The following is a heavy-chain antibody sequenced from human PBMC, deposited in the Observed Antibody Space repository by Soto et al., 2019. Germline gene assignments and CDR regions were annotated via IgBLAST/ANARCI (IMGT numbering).Heavy chain of an antibody. CDR1: GFSLSTSGVG. CDR3: ARYGGDSDAFDI. J-gene: IGHJ3*02. CDR2: IYWDDDK. Sequence: QITLKESGPTLVKPTQTLTLTCTFSGFSLSTSGVGVGWIRQPPGKALEWLALIYWDDDKRYSPSLKSRLTITKDTSKNQVVVTMTNMDPVDTATYYCARYGGDSDAFDIWGQGTMVTVSS. V-gene: IGHV2-5*02. D-gene: IGHD2-21*02.